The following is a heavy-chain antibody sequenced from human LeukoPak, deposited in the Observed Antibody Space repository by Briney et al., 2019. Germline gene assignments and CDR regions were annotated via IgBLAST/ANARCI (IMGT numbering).Heavy chain of an antibody. J-gene: IGHJ4*02. CDR2: IWYDGSNK. CDR3: ARAAYWSSTSRYFDY. Sequence: PGGSLRLSCAASGFIFSSYGMHWVRQAPGKGLEWVAVIWYDGSNKYYADSVNGRFTISRDNSKNTLYLQMNSLRAEDTAVYYCARAAYWSSTSRYFDYWGQGTLVTVSS. CDR1: GFIFSSYG. V-gene: IGHV3-33*01. D-gene: IGHD2-2*01.